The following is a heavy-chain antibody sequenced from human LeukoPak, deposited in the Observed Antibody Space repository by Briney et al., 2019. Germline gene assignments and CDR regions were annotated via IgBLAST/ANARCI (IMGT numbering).Heavy chain of an antibody. J-gene: IGHJ4*02. D-gene: IGHD1-26*01. CDR2: IWYDGSNK. Sequence: SGGSLRLSCAASGFTFSSYGMHWVRQAPGKGLEWVAVIWYDGSNKYYADSVKGRFTISRDNSKNTLYLQMNSLRAEDTAVYYCARGGSGSSLAPFDYWGQGTLVTVSS. CDR1: GFTFSSYG. V-gene: IGHV3-33*01. CDR3: ARGGSGSSLAPFDY.